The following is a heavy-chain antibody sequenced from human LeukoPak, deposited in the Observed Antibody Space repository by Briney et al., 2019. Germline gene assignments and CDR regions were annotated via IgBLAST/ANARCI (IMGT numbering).Heavy chain of an antibody. J-gene: IGHJ4*02. CDR3: ARENYYDSSGYYGI. Sequence: GASVKVSCKASGYTFTGYYMHWVREAPGQGLEWMGRINPNSGGTNYAQKFQGRVTMTRDTSISTAYMELSRLRSDDTAVYYCARENYYDSSGYYGIWGQGTLVTVSS. V-gene: IGHV1-2*06. D-gene: IGHD3-22*01. CDR1: GYTFTGYY. CDR2: INPNSGGT.